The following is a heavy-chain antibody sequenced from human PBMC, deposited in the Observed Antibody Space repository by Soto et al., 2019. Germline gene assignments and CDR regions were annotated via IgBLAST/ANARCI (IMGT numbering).Heavy chain of an antibody. CDR1: GYTFTSYG. CDR2: ISAYNGNT. J-gene: IGHJ4*02. V-gene: IGHV1-18*01. CDR3: ARDSPPPRE. Sequence: QVQLVQSGAEVKKPGASVKVSCKASGYTFTSYGISWVRQAPGQGLEWMGWISAYNGNTNYAPKLLARVTTTTDTPTSTAYMERRRLISDDTAVYYCARDSPPPREWGQGTLVTVSS.